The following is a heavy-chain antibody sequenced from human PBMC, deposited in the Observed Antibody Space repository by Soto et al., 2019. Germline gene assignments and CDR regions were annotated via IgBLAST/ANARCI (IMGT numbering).Heavy chain of an antibody. V-gene: IGHV3-30*03. J-gene: IGHJ6*02. D-gene: IGHD1-1*01. CDR3: AGALENPYFYYGLNV. CDR2: TTYDGGIK. Sequence: GWLRRSGTASGCSFSSYGMEWVRLAPGKGLEWVAATTYDGGIKHYVDSVKGRFTISRDNSKNTLYLQMNSLRVEDTATYYCAGALENPYFYYGLNVWGQGTTVTVS. CDR1: GCSFSSYG.